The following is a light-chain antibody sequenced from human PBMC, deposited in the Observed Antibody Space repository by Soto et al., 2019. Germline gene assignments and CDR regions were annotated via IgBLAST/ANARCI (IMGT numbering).Light chain of an antibody. CDR2: SAS. CDR3: QQYKNWPSLT. J-gene: IGKJ4*01. CDR1: QAINNN. Sequence: EVVMTQSPATLSVSPGERATLSCRASQAINNNLAWYQQKPGQAPRLVIYSASTRATGIPARFSGSGSGTEFTLTISSLQSEDFAVYYCQQYKNWPSLTFGGGTRVEI. V-gene: IGKV3-15*01.